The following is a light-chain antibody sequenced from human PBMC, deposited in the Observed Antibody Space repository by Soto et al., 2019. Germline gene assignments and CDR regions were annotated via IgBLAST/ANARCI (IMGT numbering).Light chain of an antibody. CDR3: MQALQAAFT. CDR2: LGS. V-gene: IGKV2-28*01. Sequence: DIVMTQSPLSLPVTPGEPASISCRSSQSLVLHSNGYNYVDWYLQKPGQSPQLLIYLGSNRASGVPDSVSGGGSGTDFTLKISRVEAEDVGVYYCMQALQAAFTFGHGTRLEIK. J-gene: IGKJ5*01. CDR1: QSLVLHSNGYNY.